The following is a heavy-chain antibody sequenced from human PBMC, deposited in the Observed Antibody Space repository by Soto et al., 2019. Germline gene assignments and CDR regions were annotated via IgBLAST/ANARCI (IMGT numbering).Heavy chain of an antibody. CDR2: VYYTGST. CDR3: ARGRTVRNYADDSSDYFYFFDY. V-gene: IGHV4-59*01. CDR1: GDSISTFY. Sequence: SETLSLTCTVSGDSISTFYWGWMRQSPGKELEWIGYVYYTGSTNYNPSLKSRVTISVDRSKNQFSLKLTSANAADTAVYYCARGRTVRNYADDSSDYFYFFDYWGQGTQITVSS. J-gene: IGHJ4*02. D-gene: IGHD3-22*01.